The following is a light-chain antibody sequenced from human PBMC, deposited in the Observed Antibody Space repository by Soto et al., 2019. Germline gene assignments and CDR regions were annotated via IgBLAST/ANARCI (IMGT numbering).Light chain of an antibody. Sequence: EIVMTQSPATLSVSPGERATLSCRASQSVSSNLAWYQQKPGQAPRLLIYGASTRATGIPARFSGSGSGTEFTLTISSLQSEDFEVYYCQQYNNWPQAFGQGNKVEI. CDR3: QQYNNWPQA. J-gene: IGKJ1*01. CDR1: QSVSSN. V-gene: IGKV3-15*01. CDR2: GAS.